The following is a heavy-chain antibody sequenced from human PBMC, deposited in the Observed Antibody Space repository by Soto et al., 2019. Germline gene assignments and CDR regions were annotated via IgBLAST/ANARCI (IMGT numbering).Heavy chain of an antibody. J-gene: IGHJ6*02. CDR3: AKDDSNRWYNYYAMAV. Sequence: QVQLVESGGGVVQPGRSLRLSCAASGFTFYKYGMHWVRQAPGKRLEWVALISHDGSNKYYVDSVKGRFTIARDNSKNTVFLQMNSLRREDTALYFCAKDDSNRWYNYYAMAVWGQGTTVTVPS. CDR2: ISHDGSNK. V-gene: IGHV3-30*18. D-gene: IGHD3-22*01. CDR1: GFTFYKYG.